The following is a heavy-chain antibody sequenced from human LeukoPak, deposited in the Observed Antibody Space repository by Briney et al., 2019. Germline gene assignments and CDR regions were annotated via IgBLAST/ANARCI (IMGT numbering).Heavy chain of an antibody. Sequence: SETLSLTCTVSGGSIRSSSYYWGWIRQPPGKGLEWIGSIYYSGYTFYNPSLKSRVTISVDTSTNHFSLKLSSVTAADTAVYYCARWFTIFGVAYFDYWGQGTLVTVSS. D-gene: IGHD3-3*01. CDR2: IYYSGYT. V-gene: IGHV4-39*02. CDR1: GGSIRSSSYY. J-gene: IGHJ4*02. CDR3: ARWFTIFGVAYFDY.